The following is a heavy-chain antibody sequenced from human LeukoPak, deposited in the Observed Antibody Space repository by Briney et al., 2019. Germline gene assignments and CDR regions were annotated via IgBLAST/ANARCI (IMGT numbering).Heavy chain of an antibody. CDR2: IYYSGST. CDR3: ARGPYYYDSSGSTPYYWYFDL. Sequence: PPETLSLTCTVSGGSISSYYRSWIRQPPGKGLEWIGYIYYSGSTNYNPSLKSRVTISVDTSKNQFSLKLSSVTAADTAVYYCARGPYYYDSSGSTPYYWYFDLWGRGTLVTVSS. D-gene: IGHD3-22*01. J-gene: IGHJ2*01. V-gene: IGHV4-59*01. CDR1: GGSISSYY.